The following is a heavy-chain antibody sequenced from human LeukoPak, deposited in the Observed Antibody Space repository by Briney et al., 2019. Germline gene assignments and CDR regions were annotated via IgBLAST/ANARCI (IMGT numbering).Heavy chain of an antibody. D-gene: IGHD3-10*01. CDR1: GFTFSSYG. CDR3: AKDRLYGSGSYYNEPYYFDY. CDR2: IQYDGSNQ. J-gene: IGHJ4*02. V-gene: IGHV3-30*02. Sequence: GGSLRLSCTASGFTFSSYGMHWVRQAPGKGLEWVAYIQYDGSNQQYADSVKGRFTISRDNSKNTLYLQMNSLRAEDTAVYYCAKDRLYGSGSYYNEPYYFDYWGQGTLVTVSS.